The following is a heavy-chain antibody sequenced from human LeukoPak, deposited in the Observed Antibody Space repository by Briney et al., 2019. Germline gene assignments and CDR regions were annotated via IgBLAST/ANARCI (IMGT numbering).Heavy chain of an antibody. Sequence: ASVKVSCKASGYTFTSYGIGWVRQAPGQGLEWMGWISAYNGNTNYAQKFQGRVTMTTDTSTSTAYMELRSLRSDDTAVYYRARPITLYTSSVDAFHIWGQGTMVTVSS. CDR2: ISAYNGNT. CDR3: ARPITLYTSSVDAFHI. V-gene: IGHV1-18*01. D-gene: IGHD6-6*01. J-gene: IGHJ3*02. CDR1: GYTFTSYG.